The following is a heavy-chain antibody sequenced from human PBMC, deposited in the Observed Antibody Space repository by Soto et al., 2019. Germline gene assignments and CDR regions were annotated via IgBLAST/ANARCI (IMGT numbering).Heavy chain of an antibody. J-gene: IGHJ6*02. CDR3: VMVDNYVTPTPQDV. D-gene: IGHD3-16*01. CDR1: GYIFVNYG. V-gene: IGHV1-18*01. Sequence: QVQLVQSGDEVKKPGASVKVSCKASGYIFVNYGIAWVRQAPAQGLEWMGWISPYTGNTHSATKVQGRLTMTTDTSTSTDYMDLGSLTSDDTAVYYCVMVDNYVTPTPQDVWGQGTTVTVSS. CDR2: ISPYTGNT.